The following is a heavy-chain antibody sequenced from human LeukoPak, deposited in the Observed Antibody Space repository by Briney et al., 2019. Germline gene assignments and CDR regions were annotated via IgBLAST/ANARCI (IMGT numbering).Heavy chain of an antibody. Sequence: PSETLSLTCAVYGGSFSGYYWSWIRQSPGKGLEWIGEIYHSGSTNSNPSLESRVTISVDTSKNQFSLKLSSVTAADTAVYYCARVKTTMIVATRAFDIWGQGTMVTVSS. J-gene: IGHJ3*02. D-gene: IGHD3-22*01. V-gene: IGHV4-34*01. CDR2: IYHSGST. CDR3: ARVKTTMIVATRAFDI. CDR1: GGSFSGYY.